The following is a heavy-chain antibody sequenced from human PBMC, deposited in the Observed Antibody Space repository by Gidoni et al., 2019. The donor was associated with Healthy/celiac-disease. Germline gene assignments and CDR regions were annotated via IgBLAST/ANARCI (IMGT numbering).Heavy chain of an antibody. Sequence: QVQLQQWGAGLLKPSETLSLTCAVYGGSFSGSYWSWIRQPPGKGLEWIGEINHSGSTNYNPSLKSRVTISVDTSKNQFSLKLSSGTAADTAVYYCARGEIWVGRSGSLRRSYYFDYWGQGTLVTVSS. J-gene: IGHJ4*02. D-gene: IGHD1-26*01. CDR1: GGSFSGSY. V-gene: IGHV4-34*01. CDR2: INHSGST. CDR3: ARGEIWVGRSGSLRRSYYFDY.